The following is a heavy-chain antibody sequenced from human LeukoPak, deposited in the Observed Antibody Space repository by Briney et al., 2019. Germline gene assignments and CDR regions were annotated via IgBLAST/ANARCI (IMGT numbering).Heavy chain of an antibody. Sequence: ASVKVSCKASGGTFSSYAISWVRQAPGQGLEWMGGIIPIFGTANYAQKFQGRVTITADKSTSTAYMELSSLRSEDTAVYYCAREGGDYGDYPTSYFDYWGQGTLVTVSS. CDR2: IIPIFGTA. CDR1: GGTFSSYA. D-gene: IGHD4-17*01. J-gene: IGHJ4*02. CDR3: AREGGDYGDYPTSYFDY. V-gene: IGHV1-69*06.